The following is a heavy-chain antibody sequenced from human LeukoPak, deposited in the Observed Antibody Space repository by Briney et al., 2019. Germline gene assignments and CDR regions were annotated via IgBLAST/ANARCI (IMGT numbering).Heavy chain of an antibody. D-gene: IGHD5-18*01. V-gene: IGHV3-21*01. CDR3: ARQDTAMDYFDY. J-gene: IGHJ4*02. Sequence: GGSLRPSCAASGFTFSSYSMNWVRQAPGKGLEWVSSISSSSSYIYYADSVKGRFTISRDNAKNSLYLQMNSLRAEDTAVYYCARQDTAMDYFDYWGQGTLVTVSS. CDR1: GFTFSSYS. CDR2: ISSSSSYI.